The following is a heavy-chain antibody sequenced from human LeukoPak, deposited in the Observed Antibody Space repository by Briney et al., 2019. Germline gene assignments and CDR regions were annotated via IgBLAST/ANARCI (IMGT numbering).Heavy chain of an antibody. Sequence: SETLSLTCTVSGGSISSGSYYWSWIRQPAGKGLEWIGRIYTSGSTNYNPSLKSRVTISVDTSKNQFSLKLSSVTAADTAVYYCASDVYSGSYSSYDYWGQGTLVTVSS. D-gene: IGHD1-26*01. J-gene: IGHJ4*02. V-gene: IGHV4-61*02. CDR2: IYTSGST. CDR1: GGSISSGSYY. CDR3: ASDVYSGSYSSYDY.